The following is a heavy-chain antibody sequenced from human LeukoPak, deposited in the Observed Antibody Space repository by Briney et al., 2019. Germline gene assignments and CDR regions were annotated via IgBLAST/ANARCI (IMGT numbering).Heavy chain of an antibody. D-gene: IGHD6-19*01. Sequence: SETLSLTCAVYGGSFSDYYWSWIRQPPGKGLEWIGEINHSGSTNYNPSLESRVTISVDTSKNQFSLKLSSVTAADTAVYYCASSSGRSRRDYWGQGTLVTVSS. CDR1: GGSFSDYY. J-gene: IGHJ4*02. CDR2: INHSGST. V-gene: IGHV4-34*01. CDR3: ASSSGRSRRDY.